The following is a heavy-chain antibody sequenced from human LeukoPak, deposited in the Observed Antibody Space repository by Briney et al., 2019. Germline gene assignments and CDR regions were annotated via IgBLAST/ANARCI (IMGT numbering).Heavy chain of an antibody. Sequence: PGGSLRLSCAASGFTFSSYAMPWVRQAPGKGLEWVAMISYNGINKSYADSVKGRFTISRDNSKNTLFLQMNSLSPEDTAVYYCARDPSHYGDSHYFDYWGPGTLVTVSS. CDR3: ARDPSHYGDSHYFDY. CDR2: ISYNGINK. J-gene: IGHJ4*02. D-gene: IGHD4-17*01. V-gene: IGHV3-30-3*01. CDR1: GFTFSSYA.